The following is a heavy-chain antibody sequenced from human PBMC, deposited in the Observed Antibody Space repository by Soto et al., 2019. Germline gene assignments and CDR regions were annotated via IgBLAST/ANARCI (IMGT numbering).Heavy chain of an antibody. CDR1: GFIFSNFG. CDR2: IWYDGSNE. CDR3: ARDDIPGIAVSTYGMDV. Sequence: PGGSLRLFCAASGFIFSNFGMHWVSQDPGKGLEWVAVIWYDGSNEYYADSVKGRFTISKDNAKSTLYLQMNSLRAEDTAVYYCARDDIPGIAVSTYGMDVWGQGTTVTVP. J-gene: IGHJ6*02. D-gene: IGHD6-19*01. V-gene: IGHV3-33*01.